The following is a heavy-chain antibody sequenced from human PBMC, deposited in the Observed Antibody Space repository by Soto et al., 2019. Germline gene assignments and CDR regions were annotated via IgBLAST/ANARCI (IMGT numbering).Heavy chain of an antibody. CDR3: ARDRAPRGWSYLDL. J-gene: IGHJ4*02. V-gene: IGHV1-69*13. D-gene: IGHD2-15*01. Sequence: SVKVSCKAFGGSFSDYAISWVRQAPGQGLEWMGGIIPIFGTPNYAQKFQDRVTFTAHESTNTAYMELSRLTSEDTAVYYCARDRAPRGWSYLDLWGQGTKVTVSS. CDR2: IIPIFGTP. CDR1: GGSFSDYA.